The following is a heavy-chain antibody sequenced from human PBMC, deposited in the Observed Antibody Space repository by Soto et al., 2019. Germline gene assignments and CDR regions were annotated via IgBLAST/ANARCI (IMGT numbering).Heavy chain of an antibody. CDR1: GFTFSSYA. CDR3: AKAYCSLGSCYYFDY. V-gene: IGHV3-23*01. J-gene: IGHJ4*02. D-gene: IGHD2-15*01. Sequence: EVHLLESGGGFVQPGGSLRLSCAASGFTFSSYAMNWVRQAPGKGLEWVSTISGSDGGTSYADSVKGRFTISRDNSMSTLFLQINRLRADDTAVYYCAKAYCSLGSCYYFDYWGQGTLVTVSS. CDR2: ISGSDGGT.